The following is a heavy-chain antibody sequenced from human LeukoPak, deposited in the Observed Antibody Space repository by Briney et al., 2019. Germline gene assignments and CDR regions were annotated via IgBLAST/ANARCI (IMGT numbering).Heavy chain of an antibody. D-gene: IGHD6-6*01. CDR2: IKQDGTEK. J-gene: IGHJ4*02. CDR3: ARVYRSSSGYCFDY. Sequence: GGSLRLSCVPSGFTLTTYWMSWVRQAPGKGLEWVANIKQDGTEKYYVHSVKGRFTMSRDNAENSLYLQMNSLRAEDTAVYYCARVYRSSSGYCFDYWGQGPLVTVSS. V-gene: IGHV3-7*01. CDR1: GFTLTTYW.